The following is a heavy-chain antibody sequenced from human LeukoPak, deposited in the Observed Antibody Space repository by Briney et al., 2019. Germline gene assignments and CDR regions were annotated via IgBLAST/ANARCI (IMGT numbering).Heavy chain of an antibody. CDR2: ISNTGGST. D-gene: IGHD6-13*01. CDR3: AKTPLRYSSSSDTVDY. CDR1: GFSFNTYA. Sequence: GGSLRLSCAASGFSFNTYAMSWVRQAPGKGLEWVSAISNTGGSTYYADSVKGRFTISRDKSKNTLSLQMNSLRAEDTAVYYCAKTPLRYSSSSDTVDYWGQGTLVTVSS. V-gene: IGHV3-23*01. J-gene: IGHJ4*02.